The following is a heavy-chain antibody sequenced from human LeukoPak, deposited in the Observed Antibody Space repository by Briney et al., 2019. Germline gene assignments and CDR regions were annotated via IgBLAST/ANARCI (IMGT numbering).Heavy chain of an antibody. V-gene: IGHV4-59*01. J-gene: IGHJ6*03. CDR3: ARFSPPDYYYYYYMDV. Sequence: PSETLSLTCTVSGGSLSSYYWSWIRQPPGKGLEWIGYIYYSGSTNYNPSLKSRVTISVDTSKNQFSLKLSSVTAADTAVYYCARFSPPDYYYYYYMDVWGKGTTVTVSS. CDR1: GGSLSSYY. CDR2: IYYSGST.